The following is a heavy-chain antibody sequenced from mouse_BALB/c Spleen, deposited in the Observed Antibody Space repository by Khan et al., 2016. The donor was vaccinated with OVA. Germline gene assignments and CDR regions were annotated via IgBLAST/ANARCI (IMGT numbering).Heavy chain of an antibody. CDR1: GFSLTNYG. CDR2: IWSDGST. CDR3: ARQPYYHYYIMDY. Sequence: QVQLKQSGPGLVAPSPSLSITCTISGFSLTNYGVHWVRQPPGKGLEWLVVIWSDGSTTYNSTLKSRLSISKDNSKSQVFLKMNSLQTDDTAMYFCARQPYYHYYIMDYGGQGTTVTVSS. D-gene: IGHD2-10*01. J-gene: IGHJ4*01. V-gene: IGHV2-6-1*01.